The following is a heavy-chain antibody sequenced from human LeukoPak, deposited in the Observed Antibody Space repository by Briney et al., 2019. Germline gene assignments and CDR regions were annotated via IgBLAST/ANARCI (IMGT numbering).Heavy chain of an antibody. CDR2: FYYRGST. CDR1: GGSISSNNYY. D-gene: IGHD6-13*01. CDR3: AKTYSSSWSFDY. V-gene: IGHV4-39*07. J-gene: IGHJ4*02. Sequence: PSETLSLTCTVSGGSISSNNYYWGWVRQPPGKGLEWIGSFYYRGSTDYNPSLKSRVTVSVDTSKNQFSLKLSSVTAADTAVYYCAKTYSSSWSFDYWGQGTLVTVSS.